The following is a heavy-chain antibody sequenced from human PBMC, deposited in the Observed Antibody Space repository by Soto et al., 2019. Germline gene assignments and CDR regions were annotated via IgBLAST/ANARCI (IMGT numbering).Heavy chain of an antibody. J-gene: IGHJ6*02. CDR1: GGSISSSSYY. CDR3: ATSYSTVTTYYYYYYGMDV. V-gene: IGHV4-39*01. D-gene: IGHD4-17*01. Sequence: QLQLQESGPGLVKPSETLSLTCTVSGGSISSSSYYWGWIRQPPGKGLEWIGSIYYSGSTYYNPSLKSRVTISVDTSKNQFSLKLSSVTAADTAVYYCATSYSTVTTYYYYYYGMDVWGQGTTVTVSS. CDR2: IYYSGST.